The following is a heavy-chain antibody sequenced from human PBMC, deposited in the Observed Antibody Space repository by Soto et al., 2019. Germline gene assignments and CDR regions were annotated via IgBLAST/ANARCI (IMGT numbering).Heavy chain of an antibody. V-gene: IGHV3-30*18. Sequence: QVQLVESGGGVVQPGRSLRLSCAASGFTFSSYGMHWVRQAPGKGLEWVAVISYDGSNKYYADSVKGRFTLSRDNSKNTLYLQMNSLRAEDTAVYYCENPYSSSRIGYGLDVWGQGTTVTVSS. J-gene: IGHJ6*02. CDR2: ISYDGSNK. CDR1: GFTFSSYG. D-gene: IGHD6-6*01. CDR3: ENPYSSSRIGYGLDV.